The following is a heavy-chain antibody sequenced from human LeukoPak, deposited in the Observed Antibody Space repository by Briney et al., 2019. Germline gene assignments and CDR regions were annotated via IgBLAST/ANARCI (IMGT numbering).Heavy chain of an antibody. Sequence: GASVKVSCKASGYTFTGYYMHWVRQAPGQGLEWMGWINPNSGGTNYAQKFQGRVTMTRDTSISTAYMELSRLRSDDTAVYYCARAHSSLAQAGDAFDIWGQGTMVTVSS. CDR2: INPNSGGT. CDR1: GYTFTGYY. J-gene: IGHJ3*02. D-gene: IGHD6-13*01. V-gene: IGHV1-2*02. CDR3: ARAHSSLAQAGDAFDI.